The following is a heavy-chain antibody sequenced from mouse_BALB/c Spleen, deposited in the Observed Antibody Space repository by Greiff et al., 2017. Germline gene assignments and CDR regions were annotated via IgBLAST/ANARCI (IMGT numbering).Heavy chain of an antibody. D-gene: IGHD1-2*01. CDR2: IYPGGGYT. J-gene: IGHJ3*01. Sequence: VQLLESGAELVRPGTSVTISCKASGYTFTNYWLGWVKQRPGHGLEWIGDIYPGGGYTNYNEKFKGKATLTADTSSSTAYMQLSSLTSEDSAVYFCARRGETATWFAYWGQGTLVTVSA. V-gene: IGHV1-63*02. CDR1: GYTFTNYW. CDR3: ARRGETATWFAY.